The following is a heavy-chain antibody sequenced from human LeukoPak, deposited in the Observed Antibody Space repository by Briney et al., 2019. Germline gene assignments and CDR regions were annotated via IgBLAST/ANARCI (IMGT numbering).Heavy chain of an antibody. CDR2: TRNKANSYTT. Sequence: GGSLRLSCAASEFTFSDHYMDWVRQAPGKGLEWVGRTRNKANSYTTEYAASVKGKFTISRDDSKNSLYLQMNSLKTEDTAVYYCARVRYCSSTSCRGALDIWGQGTMVTVSS. CDR1: EFTFSDHY. D-gene: IGHD2-2*01. J-gene: IGHJ3*02. V-gene: IGHV3-72*01. CDR3: ARVRYCSSTSCRGALDI.